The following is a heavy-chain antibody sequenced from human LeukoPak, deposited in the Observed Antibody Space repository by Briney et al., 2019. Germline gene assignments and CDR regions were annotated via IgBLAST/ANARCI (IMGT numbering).Heavy chain of an antibody. V-gene: IGHV4-39*01. Sequence: SETLSLTCTVSGGSISSSNYYWGWVRQPPGKGLEWIGSFYNSGSTFYNPSPKSRVTISVDTSKKQFSLRLTSVTAADTAVYYCVLMPGYWGQGILVAVSS. D-gene: IGHD2-2*01. CDR2: FYNSGST. J-gene: IGHJ4*02. CDR1: GGSISSSNYY. CDR3: VLMPGY.